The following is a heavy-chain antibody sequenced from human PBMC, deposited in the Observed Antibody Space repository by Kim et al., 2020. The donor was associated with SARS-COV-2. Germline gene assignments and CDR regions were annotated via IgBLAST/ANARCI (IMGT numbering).Heavy chain of an antibody. Sequence: GGSLRLSCAASGFIFSDYYMSWIRQAPGKGLEWVSFISNGASTIKYADSVKGRITISRDNAKKSLYLQMNSVRAEDTAVYYCARVDNQWRSYVFDIWGQGTMVTVSS. CDR1: GFIFSDYY. V-gene: IGHV3-11*04. J-gene: IGHJ3*02. CDR3: ARVDNQWRSYVFDI. CDR2: ISNGASTI. D-gene: IGHD6-19*01.